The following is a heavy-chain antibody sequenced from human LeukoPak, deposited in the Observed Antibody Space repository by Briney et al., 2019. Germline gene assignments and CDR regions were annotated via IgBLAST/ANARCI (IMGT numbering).Heavy chain of an antibody. D-gene: IGHD6-6*01. Sequence: PGGSLRLSCAASGFTFSSYAMSWVRQAPGKGLEWVPAISGSGGSTYYADSVKGRFTISRDNSKNTLYLQMNSLRAEDTAVYYCAKVPSFEYSSSSVDYWGQGTLVTVSS. J-gene: IGHJ4*02. CDR2: ISGSGGST. V-gene: IGHV3-23*01. CDR3: AKVPSFEYSSSSVDY. CDR1: GFTFSSYA.